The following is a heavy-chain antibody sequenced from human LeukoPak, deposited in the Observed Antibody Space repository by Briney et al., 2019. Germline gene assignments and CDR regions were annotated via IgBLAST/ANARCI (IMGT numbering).Heavy chain of an antibody. CDR3: AKDRLLGFGESPDH. J-gene: IGHJ4*02. V-gene: IGHV3-30*18. Sequence: PGGSLRLSCAASGFTFSSYGMHWVRQAPGKGLEWVAVISYDGSNKYYADSVKGRFTISRDNSKNTLYLQMNSLRAEDTAVYYCAKDRLLGFGESPDHWGQGTLVTVSS. D-gene: IGHD3-10*01. CDR1: GFTFSSYG. CDR2: ISYDGSNK.